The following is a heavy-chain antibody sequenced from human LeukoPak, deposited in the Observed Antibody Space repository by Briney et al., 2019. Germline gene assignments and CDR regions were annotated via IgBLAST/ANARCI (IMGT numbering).Heavy chain of an antibody. J-gene: IGHJ4*02. Sequence: GGSLRLSCAAFGFTFSTYPMSWVRQAQGKGLEWVSAISGSGGSTYYADSVKGRFTISRDNSKNTLYLQMNSLRAEDTAVYYCAKVPPFIAVAKGYFDYWGQGTLVTVSS. CDR2: ISGSGGST. V-gene: IGHV3-23*01. CDR3: AKVPPFIAVAKGYFDY. D-gene: IGHD6-19*01. CDR1: GFTFSTYP.